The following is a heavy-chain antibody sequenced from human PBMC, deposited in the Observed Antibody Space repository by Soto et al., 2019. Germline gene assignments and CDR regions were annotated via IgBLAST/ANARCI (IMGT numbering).Heavy chain of an antibody. CDR1: GFTLSDHY. CDR3: ARAGYCSSTSCYYYYYGMDV. Sequence: GSLRLSCAGSGFTLSDHYIDWVRQAPGKGLEWVGRSRDKAQGYSTAYAASVKGRFTTSRDESKNSVYLQMNSLKTEDTAVYYCARAGYCSSTSCYYYYYGMDVWGQGTTVTVSS. D-gene: IGHD2-2*01. CDR2: SRDKAQGYST. J-gene: IGHJ6*02. V-gene: IGHV3-72*01.